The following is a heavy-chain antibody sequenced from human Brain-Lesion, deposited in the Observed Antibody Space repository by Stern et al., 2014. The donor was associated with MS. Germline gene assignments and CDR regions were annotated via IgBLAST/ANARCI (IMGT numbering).Heavy chain of an antibody. CDR1: GGSISSGGYY. Sequence: VQLVESGPGLVKPSQTLSLSCTVSGGSISSGGYYWSWIRQPAGKGLEWIGRIFNSGSTSYNPSLKSRVPISIDTSQNHFSLRLNSMTAADTAVYYCARGRVVPGFQYYATDVWGQGTTVIVSS. CDR3: ARGRVVPGFQYYATDV. D-gene: IGHD2-2*01. J-gene: IGHJ6*02. CDR2: IFNSGST. V-gene: IGHV4-61*02.